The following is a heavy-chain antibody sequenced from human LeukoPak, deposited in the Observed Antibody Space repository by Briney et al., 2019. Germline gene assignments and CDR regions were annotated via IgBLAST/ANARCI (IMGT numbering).Heavy chain of an antibody. CDR2: ISGSGGST. CDR3: AKAPVTSCRGAFCYPFDY. V-gene: IGHV3-23*01. D-gene: IGHD2-15*01. J-gene: IGHJ4*02. Sequence: GGSLRLSCAASGFTFSSYGMSRVRQAPGKGLEWVSAISGSGGSTYYADSVKGRFTIPRDNSKNTLYLQMNSLRAEDTAVYYCAKAPVTSCRGAFCYPFDYWGQGTLVTVSS. CDR1: GFTFSSYG.